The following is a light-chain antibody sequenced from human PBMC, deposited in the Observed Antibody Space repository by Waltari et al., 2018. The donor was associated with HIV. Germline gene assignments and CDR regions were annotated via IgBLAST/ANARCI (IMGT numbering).Light chain of an antibody. CDR3: YSTDSSDSHRGV. CDR1: ALTKGS. CDR2: EDT. J-gene: IGLJ1*01. V-gene: IGLV3-10*01. Sequence: SFELTQPPSVSVSPGQTATIACSGNALTKGSPYWYRQRSGQAPELVLYEDTKRPSVIPERFHSSRSGTTATLIINGAQAEDEGDYYCYSTDSSDSHRGVFGTGTAVYVL.